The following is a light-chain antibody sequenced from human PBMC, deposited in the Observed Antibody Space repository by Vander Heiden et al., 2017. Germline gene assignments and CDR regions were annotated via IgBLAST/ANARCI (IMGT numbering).Light chain of an antibody. Sequence: EIVMTQSPATLSVSPGERATLSCRASQSVSSNLAWYQQKRGQAPRLLIYGASTRANGIPDRFSGSGSGTEFTLTISSLQSEDFAVYYLQQDNNLQTFGQGTKVEIK. CDR1: QSVSSN. CDR3: QQDNNLQT. V-gene: IGKV3-15*01. J-gene: IGKJ1*01. CDR2: GAS.